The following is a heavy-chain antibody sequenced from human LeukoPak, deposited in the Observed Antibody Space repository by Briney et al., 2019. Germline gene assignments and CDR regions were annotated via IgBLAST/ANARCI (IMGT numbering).Heavy chain of an antibody. J-gene: IGHJ4*02. Sequence: SVKVSCKASGGTFSSYAISWVRQAPGQGLEWMGGIIPIFGTANYAQKFQGRVTITTDESTSTAYMELSSLRSEDTAVYYCARDRGNHLPEDYWGQGTLVTVSS. CDR1: GGTFSSYA. CDR3: ARDRGNHLPEDY. D-gene: IGHD1-14*01. V-gene: IGHV1-69*05. CDR2: IIPIFGTA.